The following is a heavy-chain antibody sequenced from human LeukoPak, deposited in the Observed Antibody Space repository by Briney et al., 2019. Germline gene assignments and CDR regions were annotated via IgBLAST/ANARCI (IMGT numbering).Heavy chain of an antibody. V-gene: IGHV5-51*01. CDR1: GYSFTSYW. Sequence: GESLKISCKGSGYSFTSYWIGWVRQMPGKGLEWMGIIYPGDSDTRYSPSFQGQVTISADKSISTAYLQWSSLKASDTAMYYCARHVMTVWIAAAGTGSQYNWFDPWGQGTLVTVSS. CDR2: IYPGDSDT. D-gene: IGHD6-13*01. J-gene: IGHJ5*02. CDR3: ARHVMTVWIAAAGTGSQYNWFDP.